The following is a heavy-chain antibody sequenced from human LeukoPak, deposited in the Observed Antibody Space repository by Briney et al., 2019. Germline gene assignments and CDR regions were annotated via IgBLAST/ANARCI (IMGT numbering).Heavy chain of an antibody. CDR3: AHTLRAAAVTYFDY. CDR2: IYSGGST. D-gene: IGHD6-25*01. J-gene: IGHJ4*02. Sequence: GGSLRLSRAASGFTVSSNYMSWVRQAPGKGLEWVSVIYSGGSTYYADSVKGRFTISRDNSKNTLYLQMNSLRAEDTAVYYCAHTLRAAAVTYFDYWGQGTLVTVSS. V-gene: IGHV3-53*01. CDR1: GFTVSSNY.